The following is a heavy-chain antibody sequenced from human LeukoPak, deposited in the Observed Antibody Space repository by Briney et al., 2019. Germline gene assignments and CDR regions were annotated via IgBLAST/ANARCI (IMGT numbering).Heavy chain of an antibody. CDR1: GFIFSTYG. Sequence: GGSLRLSCAASGFIFSTYGMSWVRQAPGKGLEWVSSISGSGGTTYYADSVKGRFTISRDDSRNTLYLQMNSLRAEDTAIYYCAKNFYASGSYYYYYYMDVWGKGTTVTISS. CDR3: AKNFYASGSYYYYYYMDV. CDR2: ISGSGGTT. J-gene: IGHJ6*03. D-gene: IGHD3-10*01. V-gene: IGHV3-23*01.